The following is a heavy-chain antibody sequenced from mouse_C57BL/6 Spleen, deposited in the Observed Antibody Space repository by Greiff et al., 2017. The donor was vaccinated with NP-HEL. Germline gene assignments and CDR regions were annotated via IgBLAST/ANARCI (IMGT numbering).Heavy chain of an antibody. CDR2: IYPGDGDT. CDR1: GYAFSSSW. J-gene: IGHJ2*01. D-gene: IGHD2-3*01. V-gene: IGHV1-82*01. CDR3: ALYDGYFLDY. Sequence: VQLQESGPELVKPGASVKISCKASGYAFSSSWMNWVKQRPGKGLEWIGRIYPGDGDTNYNGKFKGKATLTADKSSSTAYMQLSSLTSEDSAVYFCALYDGYFLDYWGQGTTLTVSS.